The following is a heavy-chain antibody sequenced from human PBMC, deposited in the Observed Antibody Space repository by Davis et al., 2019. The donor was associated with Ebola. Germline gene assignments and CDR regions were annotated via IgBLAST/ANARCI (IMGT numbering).Heavy chain of an antibody. D-gene: IGHD6-19*01. CDR3: ARSTRAGYSSGWNDY. V-gene: IGHV3-74*01. CDR2: INSGGSST. CDR1: GFTFSSYW. J-gene: IGHJ4*02. Sequence: HTGGSLRLSCAASGFTFSSYWMHWVRQAPGKGLVWVSRINSGGSSTSYADSVKGRFTISRDNAKNSLYLQMNSLRDEDTAVYYCARSTRAGYSSGWNDYWGQGTLVTVSS.